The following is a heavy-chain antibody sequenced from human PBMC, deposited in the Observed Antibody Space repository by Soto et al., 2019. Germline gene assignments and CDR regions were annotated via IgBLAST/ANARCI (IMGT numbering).Heavy chain of an antibody. J-gene: IGHJ4*02. CDR1: GFTFSSYA. CDR2: ISGSGGRK. D-gene: IGHD6-13*01. CDR3: AKYSAAGTPVLYY. V-gene: IGHV3-23*01. Sequence: EVQLLESGGGLVQPGGSLRLSCAASGFTFSSYAMSWVRQAPGKGLEWVSAISGSGGRKYYADSVKGRFTISRDNSKNTLHQQMNILRAEDTAVYYCAKYSAAGTPVLYYRGQGTLVTVSS.